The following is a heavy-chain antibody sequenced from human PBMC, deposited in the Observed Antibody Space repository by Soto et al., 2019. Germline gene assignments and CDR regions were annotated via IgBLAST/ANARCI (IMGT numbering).Heavy chain of an antibody. CDR1: GGSISSYY. CDR2: IYSSGST. V-gene: IGHV4-59*01. J-gene: IGHJ4*02. D-gene: IGHD6-13*01. CDR3: AREHSTSYLEY. Sequence: SETLSLTCTVSGGSISSYYWSWIRQPPGNGLEWIGYIYSSGSTKYNSSLKSRVTMSVDTSKNQFSPKLSSVTAADTAVYYCAREHSTSYLEYWGQGALVTVSS.